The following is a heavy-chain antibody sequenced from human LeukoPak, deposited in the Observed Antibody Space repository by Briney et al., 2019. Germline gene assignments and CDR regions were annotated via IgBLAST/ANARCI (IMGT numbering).Heavy chain of an antibody. CDR3: ARVNPSSDY. CDR1: GFIFSSYD. J-gene: IGHJ4*02. V-gene: IGHV3-21*01. D-gene: IGHD6-6*01. CDR2: ISSSGTYE. Sequence: GGSLRLSCAASGFIFSSYDMNWVRQAPGKGLEWVPSISSSGTYEYYGDSVKGRFTISRDNAKNSLYLQMNSLRAEDMAVYYCARVNPSSDYWGQGTLVTVSS.